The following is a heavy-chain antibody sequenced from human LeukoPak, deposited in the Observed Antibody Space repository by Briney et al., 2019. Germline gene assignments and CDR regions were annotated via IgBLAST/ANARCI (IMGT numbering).Heavy chain of an antibody. CDR1: GFTVSSNE. V-gene: IGHV3-38-3*01. CDR2: ISGGST. CDR3: AKDQLLWFGELFSPDY. D-gene: IGHD3-10*01. Sequence: GGSLRLSCAASGFTVSSNEMSWVRQAPGKGLEWVSSISGGSTYYADSRKGRFTISRDNSKNTLHLQMNSLRAEDTAVYYCAKDQLLWFGELFSPDYWGQGTLVTVSS. J-gene: IGHJ4*02.